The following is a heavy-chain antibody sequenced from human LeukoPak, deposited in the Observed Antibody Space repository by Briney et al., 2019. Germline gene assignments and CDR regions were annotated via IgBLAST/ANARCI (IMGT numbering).Heavy chain of an antibody. Sequence: SETLSLTCTVSGGSISSYYWSWIRQPPGKGLEWIGYIYYSGSTNYNPSLKSRVTISVDTSKNQFSLKLSSVTAADTAVYYCAGSYYCSSTSCYFDYWGQGTLVTVSS. CDR1: GGSISSYY. D-gene: IGHD2-2*01. CDR2: IYYSGST. CDR3: AGSYYCSSTSCYFDY. V-gene: IGHV4-59*01. J-gene: IGHJ4*02.